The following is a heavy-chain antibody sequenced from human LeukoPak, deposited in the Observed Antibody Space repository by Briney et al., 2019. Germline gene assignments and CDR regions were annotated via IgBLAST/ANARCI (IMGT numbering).Heavy chain of an antibody. CDR3: AKPLVSDYYDSSGYWGY. CDR2: ISGSGDST. Sequence: GGSLRLSCAASGFTFSGYAMSWVRQAPGKGLEWVSAISGSGDSTYYSDSVKGRFTISRDNSKNTLYVQMNSLRAEDTAVYYCAKPLVSDYYDSSGYWGYWGQGTLVTVSS. CDR1: GFTFSGYA. J-gene: IGHJ4*02. D-gene: IGHD3-22*01. V-gene: IGHV3-23*01.